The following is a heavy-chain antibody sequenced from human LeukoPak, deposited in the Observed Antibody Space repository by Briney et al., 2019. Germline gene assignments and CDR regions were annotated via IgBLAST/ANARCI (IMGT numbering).Heavy chain of an antibody. CDR1: GVTFSSYA. CDR2: ISGSGSST. J-gene: IGHJ4*02. Sequence: GGSLRLSCATSGVTFSSYAMGWVRQAPGKGLEWVSAISGSGSSTYYADSVKGRFTISRDNSKNTLYLQMNSLRAEDTAVYYCAKNHYDFWTGYGHYFDYWGQGTLVTVSS. CDR3: AKNHYDFWTGYGHYFDY. V-gene: IGHV3-23*01. D-gene: IGHD3-3*01.